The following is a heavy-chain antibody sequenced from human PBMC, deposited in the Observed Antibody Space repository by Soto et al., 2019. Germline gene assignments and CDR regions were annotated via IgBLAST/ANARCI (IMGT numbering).Heavy chain of an antibody. CDR2: IFSGGES. CDR3: ARGGIGMVRTFDH. Sequence: GGSLRLSCAASGFTVSSTYMSWVRQAPGKGLEWVSIIFSGGESFYADSVKGRFTISRDSSDNTVYLQMNSLKAEDTAVYYCARGGIGMVRTFDHWGQGTLVTVSS. J-gene: IGHJ4*02. D-gene: IGHD3-10*01. CDR1: GFTVSSTY. V-gene: IGHV3-53*01.